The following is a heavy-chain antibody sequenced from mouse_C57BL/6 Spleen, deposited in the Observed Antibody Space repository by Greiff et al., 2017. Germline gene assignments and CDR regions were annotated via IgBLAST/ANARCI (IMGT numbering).Heavy chain of an antibody. J-gene: IGHJ4*01. D-gene: IGHD1-1*01. Sequence: EVQGVESGGDLVKLGGSLKLSCAASGFTFSSYGMSWVRQTPDKRLEWVATISSGGSYTYYPDSVKGRFTISRDNAKNTLYRQMSSLKSEDTAMYYCARPYYGSSYDYAMDYWGQGTSVTVSS. CDR1: GFTFSSYG. CDR2: ISSGGSYT. CDR3: ARPYYGSSYDYAMDY. V-gene: IGHV5-6*01.